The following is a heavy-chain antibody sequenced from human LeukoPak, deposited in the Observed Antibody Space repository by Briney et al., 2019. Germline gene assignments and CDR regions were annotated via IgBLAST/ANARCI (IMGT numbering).Heavy chain of an antibody. V-gene: IGHV1-24*01. D-gene: IGHD5-18*01. J-gene: IGHJ4*02. CDR1: GSSLTELS. Sequence: GASVKVSCTVSGSSLTELSLYWVRQAPGKGLEWMGGFDVIDGETFYAQKFQGRVTMTEDSSADTAYMELRSLTSDDTALYYCAAVRPYSLLDYWGQGTLVTVSS. CDR3: AAVRPYSLLDY. CDR2: FDVIDGET.